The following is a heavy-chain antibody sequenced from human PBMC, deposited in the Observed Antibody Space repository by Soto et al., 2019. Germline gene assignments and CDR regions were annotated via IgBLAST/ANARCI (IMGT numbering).Heavy chain of an antibody. CDR1: GFTFSNYG. CDR3: ARDDEYSGNGMDV. V-gene: IGHV3-33*01. J-gene: IGHJ6*02. D-gene: IGHD3-10*01. Sequence: QVQLVESGGGVVQPGRSLRLSCAASGFTFSNYGMHWVRQAPGKGLEWVAVILNDGSNRYHADSVKDRFTISRDNSKNMLYLKMNSRRAEATAVYYCARDDEYSGNGMDVWGQGTTVTVS. CDR2: ILNDGSNR.